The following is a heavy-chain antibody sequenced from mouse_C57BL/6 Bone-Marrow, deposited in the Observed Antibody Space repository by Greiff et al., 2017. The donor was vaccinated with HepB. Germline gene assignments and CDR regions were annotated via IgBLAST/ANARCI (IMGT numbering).Heavy chain of an antibody. CDR3: TRSEDCYYFYYAMDY. J-gene: IGHJ4*01. D-gene: IGHD2-3*01. V-gene: IGHV1-15*01. Sequence: ESGAELVRPGASVTLSCKASGYTFTDYEMHWVKQTPVHGLEWIGAIDPETGGTAYNQKFKGKAILTADKSSSTAYIELRSLTSEDSAVYYCTRSEDCYYFYYAMDYWGQGTSVTVSS. CDR2: IDPETGGT. CDR1: GYTFTDYE.